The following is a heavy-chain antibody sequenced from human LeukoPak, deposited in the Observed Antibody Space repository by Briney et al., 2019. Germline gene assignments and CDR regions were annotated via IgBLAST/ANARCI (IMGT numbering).Heavy chain of an antibody. J-gene: IGHJ4*02. Sequence: GESPKISCKGSGYSFTSYWIGWVRQMSGKGLELMGVIYPGDSETRYSPSFQGQVTISADKSINTAFLQWSSLKASDTAMYYCVRPSDYGAYYFDYLGQGTLVTVSS. CDR2: IYPGDSET. CDR3: VRPSDYGAYYFDY. D-gene: IGHD4-17*01. CDR1: GYSFTSYW. V-gene: IGHV5-51*01.